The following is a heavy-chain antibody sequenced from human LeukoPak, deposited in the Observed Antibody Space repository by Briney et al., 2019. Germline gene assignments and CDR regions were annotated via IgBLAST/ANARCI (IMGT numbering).Heavy chain of an antibody. J-gene: IGHJ4*02. V-gene: IGHV3-21*01. D-gene: IGHD5-18*01. CDR3: ARDDGHSYGSLVDY. CDR2: ISSSSSYI. CDR1: GFTFSSYS. Sequence: GGSLRLSCAASGFTFSSYSMNWVRQAPGKGLEWVSSISSSSSYIYYADPVKGRFTISRDNAKNSLYLQMNSLRAEDTAVYYCARDDGHSYGSLVDYWGQGTLVTVSS.